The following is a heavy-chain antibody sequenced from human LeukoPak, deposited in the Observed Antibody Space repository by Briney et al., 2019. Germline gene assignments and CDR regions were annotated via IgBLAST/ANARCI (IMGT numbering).Heavy chain of an antibody. CDR3: ARDPRRRQLWLDYNWFDP. J-gene: IGHJ5*02. D-gene: IGHD5-18*01. V-gene: IGHV1-46*01. Sequence: GASVKVSCKASGYTFTSYYMRWVRQAPGQGLEWMGIINPSGGSTSYAQKFQGRVTMTRDTSTSTVYMELSSLRSEHTAVYYCARDPRRRQLWLDYNWFDPWGQGTLVTVSS. CDR2: INPSGGST. CDR1: GYTFTSYY.